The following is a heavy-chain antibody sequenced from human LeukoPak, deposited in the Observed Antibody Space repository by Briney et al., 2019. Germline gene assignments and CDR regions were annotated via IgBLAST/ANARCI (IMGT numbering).Heavy chain of an antibody. CDR1: GFTLSTYD. V-gene: IGHV3-13*04. CDR3: VREGLDYNDRSPAHFDY. CDR2: IGAAGDT. Sequence: HTGGSLRLSCAASGFTLSTYDFHWVRQAAGKGLEWVSAIGAAGDTYYPGSVRGRFTISRENAKNFLYLQMNRLSAGDTAVYYCVREGLDYNDRSPAHFDYWGQGTLVTVSS. J-gene: IGHJ4*02. D-gene: IGHD3-22*01.